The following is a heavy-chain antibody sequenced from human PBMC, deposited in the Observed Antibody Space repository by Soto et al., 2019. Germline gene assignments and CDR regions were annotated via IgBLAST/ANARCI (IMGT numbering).Heavy chain of an antibody. CDR3: ARGDYAIPFDY. V-gene: IGHV4-34*01. CDR1: GGSFWGFY. CDR2: INHSGST. Sequence: QVQLQQWGAGLLKPSETLSLTCAVYGGSFWGFYWSWIRQPPGKGLEWIGEINHSGSTNYNPSLKSRVTISVDTSKNQFSLKLSSVTAADTAVYYCARGDYAIPFDYWGQGTLVTVSS. D-gene: IGHD4-17*01. J-gene: IGHJ4*02.